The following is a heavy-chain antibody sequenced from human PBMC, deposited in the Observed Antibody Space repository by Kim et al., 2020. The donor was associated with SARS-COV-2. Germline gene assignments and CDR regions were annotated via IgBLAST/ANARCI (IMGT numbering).Heavy chain of an antibody. D-gene: IGHD6-19*01. V-gene: IGHV3-21*01. CDR3: ARELQWLVGYYYYGMDV. J-gene: IGHJ6*02. Sequence: GGSLRLSCAASGFTFSSYSMNWVRQAPGKGLEWVSSISSSSSYIYYADSVKGRFTISRDNAKNSLYLQMNSLRAEDTAVYYCARELQWLVGYYYYGMDVWGPGTTVTVSS. CDR2: ISSSSSYI. CDR1: GFTFSSYS.